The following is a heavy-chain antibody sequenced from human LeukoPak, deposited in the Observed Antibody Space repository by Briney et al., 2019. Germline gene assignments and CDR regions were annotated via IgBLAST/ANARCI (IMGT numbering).Heavy chain of an antibody. D-gene: IGHD3-10*01. Sequence: GGSLRLSCAASGFTFSSYDMHWVRQATGKGLEWVSAIGTAGDTYYPGSVKGRFTISRENAKNSLYLQMNSLRAGDTAVYYCARARREGRWFGELNFDPWGQGTLVTVSS. J-gene: IGHJ5*02. CDR2: IGTAGDT. V-gene: IGHV3-13*01. CDR3: ARARREGRWFGELNFDP. CDR1: GFTFSSYD.